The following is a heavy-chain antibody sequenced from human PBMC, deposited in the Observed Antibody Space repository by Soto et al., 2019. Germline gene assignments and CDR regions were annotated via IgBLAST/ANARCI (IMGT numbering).Heavy chain of an antibody. D-gene: IGHD2-8*01. V-gene: IGHV4-34*01. J-gene: IGHJ6*02. CDR3: AKGYCTNGVCYTRTLSGMDV. CDR2: INHSGST. CDR1: GGSFSGSY. Sequence: SETLSLTCAVYGGSFSGSYWSWIRQPPGKGLEWIGEINHSGSTNYNPSLKSRVTISVDTSKNQFSLKLSSVTAADTAVYYCAKGYCTNGVCYTRTLSGMDVWGQGTTVTVSS.